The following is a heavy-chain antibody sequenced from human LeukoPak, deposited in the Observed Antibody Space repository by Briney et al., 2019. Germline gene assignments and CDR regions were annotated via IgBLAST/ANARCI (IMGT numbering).Heavy chain of an antibody. CDR3: ARDSAVSSFDY. D-gene: IGHD2-8*01. CDR1: GFTFSSYG. V-gene: IGHV3-7*01. CDR2: INPDRGDT. J-gene: IGHJ4*02. Sequence: PGGSLRVSCAASGFTFSSYGMSWVRQAPGKGLEWVANINPDRGDTNYVQYVKGRFTISRDNAKNSLYLQMNSLRAEDTAVYYCARDSAVSSFDYWGQGTLVTVSS.